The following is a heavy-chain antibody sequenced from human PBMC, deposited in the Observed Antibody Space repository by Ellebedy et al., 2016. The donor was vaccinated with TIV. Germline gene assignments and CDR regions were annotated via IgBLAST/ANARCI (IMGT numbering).Heavy chain of an antibody. Sequence: GESLKISCAASGFTVSSNYMSWVRQAPGKGLEWVSIIYSHGSAYYADSVKGRFTISRDNSKNTVYLQMNSLGAEDTAVYYCGTPGGYVSGFGQWGQGTLVIVSS. V-gene: IGHV3-66*04. J-gene: IGHJ4*02. D-gene: IGHD2-15*01. CDR1: GFTVSSNY. CDR2: IYSHGSA. CDR3: GTPGGYVSGFGQ.